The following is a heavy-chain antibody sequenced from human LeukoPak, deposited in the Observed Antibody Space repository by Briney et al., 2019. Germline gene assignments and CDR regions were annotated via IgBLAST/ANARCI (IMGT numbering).Heavy chain of an antibody. V-gene: IGHV4-4*07. CDR1: GGSISNSY. J-gene: IGHJ4*02. CDR2: IYTSGST. Sequence: SETLSLTCTVSGGSISNSYWSWVRQPAGKGLEWVGRIYTSGSTDYNPSLKSRVTMSVDTSKDQFSLNLRSVTAADTAIYYCARGPPPDFDCWGQGTLVTVSS. CDR3: ARGPPPDFDC.